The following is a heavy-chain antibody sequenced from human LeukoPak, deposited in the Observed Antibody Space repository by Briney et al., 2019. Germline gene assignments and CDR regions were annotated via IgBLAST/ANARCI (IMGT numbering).Heavy chain of an antibody. V-gene: IGHV3-74*01. D-gene: IGHD6-6*01. CDR1: GFTFSSYW. CDR3: ARGASGSSSWVFGY. Sequence: GGSLRLSCAASGFTFSSYWMHWVRHAPGKGLVWVSRINSDGSSTSYADPVKGRFTISRDNAQNTPYLQMTSLRAEDTAVYYCARGASGSSSWVFGYWGQGTLGTVSP. J-gene: IGHJ4*02. CDR2: INSDGSST.